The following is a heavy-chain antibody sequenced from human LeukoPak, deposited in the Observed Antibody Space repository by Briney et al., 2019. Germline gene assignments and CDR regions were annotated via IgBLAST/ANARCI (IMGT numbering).Heavy chain of an antibody. V-gene: IGHV3-21*01. CDR3: ARQLRYCSGGSCYPHYYGMDV. D-gene: IGHD2-15*01. CDR1: GFNLNSYM. CDR2: ISSTGSYI. Sequence: GGSLRLSCAASGFNLNSYMLNWVRQAPGKGLEWVSSISSTGSYIYYADSVKGRFTISRDNAKNSLYLQMNSLRAEDTAVYYCARQLRYCSGGSCYPHYYGMDVWGQGTTVTVSS. J-gene: IGHJ6*02.